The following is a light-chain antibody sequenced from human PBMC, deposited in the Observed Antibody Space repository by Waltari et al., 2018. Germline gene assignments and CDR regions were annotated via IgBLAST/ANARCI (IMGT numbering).Light chain of an antibody. CDR3: QQYGRSLIT. Sequence: EIVLTQSPGTLSLSPGERATLSCRASQSVSSSYLAWYQQTPGQAPRLLSYGASSRATGIPDRFSGSGSGTDFTLTISRLEPEDFAVYYCQQYGRSLITFGQGTRLEIK. CDR1: QSVSSSY. J-gene: IGKJ5*01. V-gene: IGKV3-20*01. CDR2: GAS.